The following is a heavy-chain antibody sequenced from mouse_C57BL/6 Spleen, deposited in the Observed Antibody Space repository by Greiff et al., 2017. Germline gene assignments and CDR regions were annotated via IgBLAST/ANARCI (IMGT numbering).Heavy chain of an antibody. CDR2: INPSSGYT. D-gene: IGHD2-4*01. J-gene: IGHJ3*01. Sequence: QVQLQQSGAELARPGASVKMSCKASGYTFTSYTMHWVKQRPGQGLEWSGYINPSSGYTKYNQKFKDKATLTADQSSSTAYMQLSSLTSEDSAVYYCARYDYEEVYAYWGQGTLVTVSA. V-gene: IGHV1-4*01. CDR1: GYTFTSYT. CDR3: ARYDYEEVYAY.